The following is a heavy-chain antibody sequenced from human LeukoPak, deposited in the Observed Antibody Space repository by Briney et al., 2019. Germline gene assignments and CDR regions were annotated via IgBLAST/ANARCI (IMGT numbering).Heavy chain of an antibody. D-gene: IGHD6-13*01. CDR2: IYHSGST. J-gene: IGHJ4*02. CDR3: ASLYSSSWYFTDY. Sequence: PSGTLSLTCAVSGGSISSSNWWSWVRQPPGKGLEWIGEIYHSGSTNYNPSLKSRVTISVDKSKNQFSLKLSSVTAADTAVYYCASLYSSSWYFTDYWGQGTLVTVSS. V-gene: IGHV4-4*02. CDR1: GGSISSSNW.